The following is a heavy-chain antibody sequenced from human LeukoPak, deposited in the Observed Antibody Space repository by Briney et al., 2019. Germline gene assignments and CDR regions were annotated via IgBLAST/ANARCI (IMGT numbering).Heavy chain of an antibody. V-gene: IGHV1-46*01. D-gene: IGHD1-7*01. CDR2: INPSGGSA. Sequence: GASVKVSCKASGYTFTGYYMHWVRQAPGQGLEWMGWINPSGGSATYPPKFQGRVTMTEDTSTDTAYMELSSLRSEDTAVYYCATEIAPNWNYVWGQGTLVTVSS. CDR3: ATEIAPNWNYV. J-gene: IGHJ4*02. CDR1: GYTFTGYY.